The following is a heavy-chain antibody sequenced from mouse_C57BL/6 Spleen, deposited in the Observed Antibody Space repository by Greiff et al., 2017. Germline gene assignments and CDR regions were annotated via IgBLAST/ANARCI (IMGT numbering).Heavy chain of an antibody. V-gene: IGHV3-6*01. CDR2: ISYDGSN. J-gene: IGHJ2*01. CDR3: AKESKLVFDY. CDR1: GYSITSGYY. Sequence: EVQLQESGPGLVKPSQSLSLTCSVTGYSITSGYYWNWIRQFPGNKLEWMGYISYDGSNNYNPSLKNRNSITRDTSKNQFFLKLNSVTTEDTATYDCAKESKLVFDYGGQGTTLTVSS. D-gene: IGHD1-3*01.